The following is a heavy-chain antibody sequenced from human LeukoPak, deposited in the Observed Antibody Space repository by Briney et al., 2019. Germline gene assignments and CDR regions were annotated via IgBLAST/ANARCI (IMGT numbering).Heavy chain of an antibody. CDR2: ISSDGSTT. CDR1: GFTFSSYA. D-gene: IGHD6-19*01. V-gene: IGHV3-74*01. CDR3: ARESSGWYGSDY. Sequence: GGSLRLSCAASGFTFSSYAMSWVRQAPGKGLVWVSRISSDGSTTNYADSVKGRFTISRDNAKNTLYLQMNSLRAEDTAVYYCARESSGWYGSDYWGQGTLVTVSS. J-gene: IGHJ4*02.